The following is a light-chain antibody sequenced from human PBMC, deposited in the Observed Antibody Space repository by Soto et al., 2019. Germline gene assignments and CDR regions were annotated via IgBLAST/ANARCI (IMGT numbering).Light chain of an antibody. CDR3: QQSYSTPLWT. J-gene: IGKJ1*01. CDR2: AAS. Sequence: DIQMPPSPSSLSASVGDRVTITCRASQSISSYLNWYQQKPGKAPKLLIYAASSLQSGVPSRFSGSGSGTDFTLTISSLQPEDFATYYCQQSYSTPLWTFGQGTKVDIK. V-gene: IGKV1-39*01. CDR1: QSISSY.